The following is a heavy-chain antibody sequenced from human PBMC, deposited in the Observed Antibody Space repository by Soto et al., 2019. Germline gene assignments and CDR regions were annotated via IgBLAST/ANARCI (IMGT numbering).Heavy chain of an antibody. Sequence: QVQLQESGPGLVKPSETLSLTCTVSGGSISSYYWSWIRQPAGKGLELIGRIYTSGSTNYNPSLKSRVTMSVDTSKHQFSLKLSSVTAADTDVYYCARDIDSSGYYYGGWFDPWGQGTLVTVSS. CDR2: IYTSGST. V-gene: IGHV4-4*07. J-gene: IGHJ5*02. D-gene: IGHD3-22*01. CDR3: ARDIDSSGYYYGGWFDP. CDR1: GGSISSYY.